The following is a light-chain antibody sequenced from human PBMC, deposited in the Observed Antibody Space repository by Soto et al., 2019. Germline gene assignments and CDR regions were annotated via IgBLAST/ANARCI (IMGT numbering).Light chain of an antibody. CDR3: QQYKNWPPCT. CDR2: GAS. Sequence: IVLTQSPTTLSVSPGERATLSCRASQSVSTNLAWYQHKPGQAPRLLIYGASSRATGIPARFSGSGSGTEFTLTISSLQSEDFAVYYCQQYKNWPPCTFGQGTKVEIK. V-gene: IGKV3-15*01. J-gene: IGKJ1*01. CDR1: QSVSTN.